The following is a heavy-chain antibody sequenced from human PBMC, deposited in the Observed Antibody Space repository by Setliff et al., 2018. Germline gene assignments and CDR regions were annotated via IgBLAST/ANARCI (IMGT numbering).Heavy chain of an antibody. CDR1: GDTFSTYA. CDR2: IIPLLETA. D-gene: IGHD3-22*01. V-gene: IGHV1-69*06. CDR3: ARGRASGGYFEVWYSDL. Sequence: SVKVSCKASGDTFSTYALSWVRQAPGQGLEWMGGIIPLLETAKYAQKFQGRVTITADKSTNTGYMELSSLRSEDTAVYYCARGRASGGYFEVWYSDLWGRGTLVTVSS. J-gene: IGHJ2*01.